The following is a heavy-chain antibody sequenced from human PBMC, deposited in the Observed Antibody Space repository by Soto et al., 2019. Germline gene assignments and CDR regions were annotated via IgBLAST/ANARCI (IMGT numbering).Heavy chain of an antibody. CDR3: AKALLEYYGSGSYYYYYGMDV. V-gene: IGHV3-30*18. D-gene: IGHD3-10*01. J-gene: IGHJ6*02. CDR1: GFTFSSYG. Sequence: GGSLRLSCAASGFTFSSYGMHWVRQAPGKGLEWVAVISYDGSNKYYADSVKGRFTISRDNSKNTLYLKMSSLRAEDTAVYYCAKALLEYYGSGSYYYYYGMDVWGQGTTVTVSS. CDR2: ISYDGSNK.